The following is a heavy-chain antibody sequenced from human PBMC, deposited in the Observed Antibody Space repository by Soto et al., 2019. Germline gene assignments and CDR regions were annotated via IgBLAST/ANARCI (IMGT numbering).Heavy chain of an antibody. D-gene: IGHD4-17*01. CDR3: ARHGYGDSFHH. CDR2: VSSRRTIT. CDR1: GFSFSDYS. V-gene: IGHV3-48*02. Sequence: EVQLVESGGGLIQPGGSLRLSCTGSGFSFSDYSFNWIRQAPGKGLERISYVSSRRTITFYADSVKGRFTISRDNAKKSVYLQMNRLRNEDTAVYYCARHGYGDSFHHWGRGTLVTVSS. J-gene: IGHJ4*02.